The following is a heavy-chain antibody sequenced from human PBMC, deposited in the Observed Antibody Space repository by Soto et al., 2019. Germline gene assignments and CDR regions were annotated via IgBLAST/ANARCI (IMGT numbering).Heavy chain of an antibody. J-gene: IGHJ6*02. CDR2: IIPIFGTA. Sequence: SVKVSCKASGSTFSSYAISWVRPAPGQGLERMGGIIPIFGTANYAQKFQGRVTITADESTSTAYMELSSLRSEDTAVYYCARDPFQTGTTDYGMDVWGQGTTVTVSS. D-gene: IGHD1-1*01. CDR1: GSTFSSYA. CDR3: ARDPFQTGTTDYGMDV. V-gene: IGHV1-69*13.